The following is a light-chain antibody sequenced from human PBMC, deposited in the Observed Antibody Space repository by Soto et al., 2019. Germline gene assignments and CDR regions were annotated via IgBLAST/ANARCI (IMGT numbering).Light chain of an antibody. J-gene: IGLJ2*01. CDR2: DVT. Sequence: QLVLTQPASVSGSPGQSITISCTGTSSDVGGYNYVSWYQQHPGKAPKLIIYDVTNRPSGVSNRFSGSKSGNTASLTISGLQAEDEAEYYCSSYTSGATIFGGGTKVTVL. V-gene: IGLV2-14*01. CDR3: SSYTSGATI. CDR1: SSDVGGYNY.